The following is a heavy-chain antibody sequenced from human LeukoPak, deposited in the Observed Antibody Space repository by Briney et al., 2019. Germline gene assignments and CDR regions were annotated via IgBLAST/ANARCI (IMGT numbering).Heavy chain of an antibody. CDR3: AKDAVTTAYYYYYMDV. CDR2: IRYDGSNK. J-gene: IGHJ6*03. Sequence: GGSLRLSCAASGFTFSSYGMHWVRQAPGKGLEWVAFIRYDGSNKYYADSVKGRFTISRDNSKNTLYLQMNSLRAEDTAVYYCAKDAVTTAYYYYYMDVWGKGTTVTISS. D-gene: IGHD4-17*01. CDR1: GFTFSSYG. V-gene: IGHV3-30*02.